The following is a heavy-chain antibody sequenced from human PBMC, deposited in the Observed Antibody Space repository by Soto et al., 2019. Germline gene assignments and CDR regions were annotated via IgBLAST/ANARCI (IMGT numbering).Heavy chain of an antibody. CDR1: GGSFSGYY. D-gene: IGHD3-9*01. CDR2: INDRGSI. Sequence: QVQLQQWGAGPLRPLETLSLTCGVSGGSFSGYYWAWIRKSQGKGLEWIGEINDRGSINYNQYLKSRVSISVDSSKNHSSLTLRSVTAAYTAVYYCSIASKDILTGPHCVWYLDLWGRGTLVTVSS. CDR3: SIASKDILTGPHCVWYLDL. V-gene: IGHV4-34*01. J-gene: IGHJ2*01.